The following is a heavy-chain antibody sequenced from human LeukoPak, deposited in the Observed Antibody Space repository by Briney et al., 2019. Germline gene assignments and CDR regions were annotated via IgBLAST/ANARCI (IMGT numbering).Heavy chain of an antibody. CDR2: INTNTGNP. J-gene: IGHJ6*02. CDR3: ARDRVLLSSQRDYYYYGMDV. V-gene: IGHV7-4-1*02. CDR1: GYTFTRYG. D-gene: IGHD2-2*01. Sequence: ASVKVSRKASGYTFTRYGMNWVRQAPGQGLEWMGWINTNTGNPTYAQGFTGRFVFSLDTSVSTAYLQISSLKAEDSAVYYCARDRVLLSSQRDYYYYGMDVWGQGTTVTVSS.